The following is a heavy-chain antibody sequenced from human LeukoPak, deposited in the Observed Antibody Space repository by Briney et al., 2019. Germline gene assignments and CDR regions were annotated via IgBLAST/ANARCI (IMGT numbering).Heavy chain of an antibody. D-gene: IGHD3-22*01. V-gene: IGHV4-30-2*01. Sequence: SETLSLTCAVSGGSISSGGYSWSWIRQPPGKGLEWIGYIYHSGSTYYNPSLKSRVTISVDRSKNQFSLKLSSVTAADTAVYYCARTLYYYDSSGYYNWFDPWAREPWSPSPQ. CDR2: IYHSGST. CDR3: ARTLYYYDSSGYYNWFDP. J-gene: IGHJ5*02. CDR1: GGSISSGGYS.